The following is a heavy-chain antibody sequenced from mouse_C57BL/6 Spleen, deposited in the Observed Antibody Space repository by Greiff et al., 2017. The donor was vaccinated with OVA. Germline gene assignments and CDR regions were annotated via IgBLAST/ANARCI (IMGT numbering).Heavy chain of an antibody. Sequence: QVQLQQPGAELVRPGSSVKLSCKASGYTFTSYWMHWVKQRPIQGLEWIGNIDPSDSETHYNQKFKDKATLTVEKSSSTAYMQLSSLTSEDSAVYDCARSEYYGRSSWYFDVWGTGTTVTVSS. V-gene: IGHV1-52*01. D-gene: IGHD1-1*01. J-gene: IGHJ1*03. CDR2: IDPSDSET. CDR1: GYTFTSYW. CDR3: ARSEYYGRSSWYFDV.